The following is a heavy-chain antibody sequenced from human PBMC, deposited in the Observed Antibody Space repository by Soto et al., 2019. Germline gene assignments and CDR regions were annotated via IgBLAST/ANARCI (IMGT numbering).Heavy chain of an antibody. CDR3: ARGNHRWLQLWYFDL. CDR2: NIPIFGTA. D-gene: IGHD5-12*01. J-gene: IGHJ2*01. Sequence: QVQLVQPGAEVKKPGSSVTVSCKASGGTFSSYTISWVRQAPGQGLEWMGGNIPIFGTANYAQKFQGRVTITADESTSTAYMELSSLRSEDTAVYYCARGNHRWLQLWYFDLWGRGTLVTVSS. CDR1: GGTFSSYT. V-gene: IGHV1-69*12.